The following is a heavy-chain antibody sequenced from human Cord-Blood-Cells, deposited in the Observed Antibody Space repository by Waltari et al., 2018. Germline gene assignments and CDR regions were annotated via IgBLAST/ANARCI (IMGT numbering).Heavy chain of an antibody. CDR2: INSDGSST. D-gene: IGHD6-13*01. J-gene: IGHJ4*02. CDR3: ARVHSSSWYYFDY. CDR1: GLTFSTYW. Sequence: EVQLVESGGGLVQPGGSLRLSCAASGLTFSTYWMHWVRQAPGKGLVWVSRINSDGSSTSYADSVKVRFTISRDNAKNTLYLQMNSLRAEDTAVYYCARVHSSSWYYFDYWGQGTLVTVSS. V-gene: IGHV3-74*01.